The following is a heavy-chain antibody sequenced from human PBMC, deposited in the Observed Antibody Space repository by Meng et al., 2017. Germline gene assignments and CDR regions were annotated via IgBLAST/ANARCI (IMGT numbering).Heavy chain of an antibody. CDR1: AGTFSSYA. CDR2: IIPIFSTA. Sequence: SVQVSCNASAGTFSSYAISWVRPAPGQGLEWMGGIIPIFSTANYAQKFQGRVTITADESTSTAYMELSSLRSEDTAVYYCARVGYYYDSSGPLDIWGQGTMVTVSS. V-gene: IGHV1-69*13. D-gene: IGHD3-22*01. J-gene: IGHJ3*02. CDR3: ARVGYYYDSSGPLDI.